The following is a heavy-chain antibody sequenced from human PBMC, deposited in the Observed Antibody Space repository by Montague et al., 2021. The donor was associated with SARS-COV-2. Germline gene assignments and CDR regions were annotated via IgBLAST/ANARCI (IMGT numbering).Heavy chain of an antibody. CDR2: ISYDGSNK. J-gene: IGHJ4*02. V-gene: IGHV3-30-3*01. CDR1: GFTFSSYA. Sequence: SLRLSCAASGFTFSSYAMHWVRQAPGKGLEWVAVISYDGSNKYYADSVKGRFTISRDNSKNTLYLQMNSLRAEDTAVYYCARDIRVLLWFGEFDYWGQGTLVTVSS. CDR3: ARDIRVLLWFGEFDY. D-gene: IGHD3-10*01.